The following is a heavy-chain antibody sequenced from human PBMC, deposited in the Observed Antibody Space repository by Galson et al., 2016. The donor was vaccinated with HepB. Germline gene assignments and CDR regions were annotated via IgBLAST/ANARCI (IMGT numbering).Heavy chain of an antibody. J-gene: IGHJ4*02. Sequence: SGYTFTDYYIHWVRQAPGQGLKWMGWINPSSGGTKYVQKLQGRVTMTGDTSINTAYMELTRVRSDDTAVYYCSRHHQRSGSGSYHSDFDYWGQGTLVTVAS. V-gene: IGHV1-2*02. CDR3: SRHHQRSGSGSYHSDFDY. D-gene: IGHD3-10*01. CDR1: GYTFTDYY. CDR2: INPSSGGT.